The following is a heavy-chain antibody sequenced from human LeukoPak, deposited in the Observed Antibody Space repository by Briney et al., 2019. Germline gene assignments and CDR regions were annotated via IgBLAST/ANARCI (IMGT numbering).Heavy chain of an antibody. D-gene: IGHD3-16*02. CDR3: ARLAPYDYVWGSYRYGRRYYFDY. J-gene: IGHJ4*02. Sequence: SETLSLTCTVSGGSISSSSNYWGWIRQPPGKGLEWIGSIYFSGSTYYNPSLKSRVTISVDTSKNQFSLKLSSVTAADTAVYYCARLAPYDYVWGSYRYGRRYYFDYWGQGTLVTVSS. CDR2: IYFSGST. V-gene: IGHV4-39*01. CDR1: GGSISSSSNY.